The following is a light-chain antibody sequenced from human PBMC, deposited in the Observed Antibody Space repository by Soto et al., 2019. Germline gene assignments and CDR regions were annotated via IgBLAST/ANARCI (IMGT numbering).Light chain of an antibody. CDR1: QSISGS. V-gene: IGKV1-5*03. CDR2: EAS. Sequence: DIQMTQSPSTLSASVGDRVTITCRASQSISGSLGWYQQKPGKAPKLLIYEASNLKSGVPSRFSGSGSCTEYTLTISSLQPHDYASYYCQQYNGFWTFGQGTRVEIK. J-gene: IGKJ1*01. CDR3: QQYNGFWT.